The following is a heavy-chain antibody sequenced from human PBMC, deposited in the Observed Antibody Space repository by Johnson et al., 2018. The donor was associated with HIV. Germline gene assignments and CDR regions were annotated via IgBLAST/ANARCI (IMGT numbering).Heavy chain of an antibody. CDR2: ISSGGVT. CDR1: GFTVSINY. V-gene: IGHV3-53*01. J-gene: IGHJ3*02. CDR3: AKVAVATAAGGVGLNI. Sequence: VQLVESGGGLIQPGGSLRLSCAASGFTVSINYMSWVRQAPGKGLEWVSVISSGGVTYYIDSVKGRFTLSRDSSKNTLYLQMNSLRAGDTAVYYCAKVAVATAAGGVGLNIWGPGTMVTVSS. D-gene: IGHD6-13*01.